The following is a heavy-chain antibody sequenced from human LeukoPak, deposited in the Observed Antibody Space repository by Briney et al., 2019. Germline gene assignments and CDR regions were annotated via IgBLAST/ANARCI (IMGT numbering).Heavy chain of an antibody. Sequence: TSETLSLTCTVSGGSISSYYWSWIRQPPGKGLEWIGYIYYSGSTNYNPSFKSRVTISVDTSKNQFSLKLSSVTAADTAVYYCARRKDFWSGLINYWGQGTLVTVSS. CDR2: IYYSGST. CDR1: GGSISSYY. J-gene: IGHJ4*02. V-gene: IGHV4-59*08. D-gene: IGHD3-3*01. CDR3: ARRKDFWSGLINY.